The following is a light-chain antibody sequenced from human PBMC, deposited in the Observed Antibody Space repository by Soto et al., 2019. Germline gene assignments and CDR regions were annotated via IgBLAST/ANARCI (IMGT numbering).Light chain of an antibody. Sequence: QSVLTQPASVSGSPGQSITISCTGTSGDVGTYNLVSWYQQLPGKVPKLIIYEVFKRPSGVSTRFYGSKSGNTASLIISGLEPEDEGYYQCGSTVGLNSYVFGPGTKVTVL. V-gene: IGLV2-23*02. CDR1: SGDVGTYNL. CDR3: GSTVGLNSYV. CDR2: EVF. J-gene: IGLJ1*01.